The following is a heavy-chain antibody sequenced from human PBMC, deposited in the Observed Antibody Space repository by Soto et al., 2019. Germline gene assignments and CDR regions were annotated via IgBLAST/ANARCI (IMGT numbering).Heavy chain of an antibody. CDR1: GGSISSGGYS. CDR2: IYHSGST. Sequence: SETVSLTCAVSGGSISSGGYSWSWIRQPPGKGLEWIGYIYHSGSTYYNPSLKSRVTISVDRSKNQFSLKLSSVTAADTAVYYCARGSPVATDYRGQGTLVTVSS. J-gene: IGHJ4*02. CDR3: ARGSPVATDY. D-gene: IGHD2-21*02. V-gene: IGHV4-30-2*01.